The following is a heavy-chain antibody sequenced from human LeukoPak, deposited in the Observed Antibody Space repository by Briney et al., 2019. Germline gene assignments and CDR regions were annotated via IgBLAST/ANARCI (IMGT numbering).Heavy chain of an antibody. V-gene: IGHV3-23*01. J-gene: IGHJ4*02. CDR1: GFTFSNYG. CDR2: ISGSGGST. CDR3: AKDDAWLQYND. D-gene: IGHD5-24*01. Sequence: PGGSLRLSCTASGFTFSNYGLSWVRQAPGKGLEWVSAISGSGGSTYYVDSVKGRFTVSRDNSKNTLYLQINSLRDEDTAVYYCAKDDAWLQYNDWGQGTLVTVSS.